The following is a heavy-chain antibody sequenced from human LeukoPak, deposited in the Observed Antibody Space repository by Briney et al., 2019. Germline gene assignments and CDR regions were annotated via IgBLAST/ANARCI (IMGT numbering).Heavy chain of an antibody. V-gene: IGHV4-30-2*01. CDR3: ARGPGGSSSSDFDY. Sequence: PSQTLSLTCAVSGGSISSGGYSWSWIRQPPGKGLEWIGYIYHSGSTYYNPSLKSRVTISVDRSKNQFSLKLSSVTAADTAVYYCARGPGGSSSSDFDYWGQGTLVTVSS. D-gene: IGHD6-6*01. J-gene: IGHJ4*02. CDR1: GGSISSGGYS. CDR2: IYHSGST.